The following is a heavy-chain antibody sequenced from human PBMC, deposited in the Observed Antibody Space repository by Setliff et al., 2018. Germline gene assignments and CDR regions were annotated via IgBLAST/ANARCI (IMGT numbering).Heavy chain of an antibody. Sequence: SGPTLVNPTQTLTLTCAFSGFSLTASGMCVTWIRQPPGKTLEWLARIDWDDAKYYRTSLKTRLTISNDTSKNQLVLTMTNMDPVETATYYCARINMVRGVPPHLDYWGQGTLVTVSS. V-gene: IGHV2-70*11. CDR3: ARINMVRGVPPHLDY. J-gene: IGHJ4*02. CDR2: IDWDDAK. CDR1: GFSLTASGMC. D-gene: IGHD3-10*01.